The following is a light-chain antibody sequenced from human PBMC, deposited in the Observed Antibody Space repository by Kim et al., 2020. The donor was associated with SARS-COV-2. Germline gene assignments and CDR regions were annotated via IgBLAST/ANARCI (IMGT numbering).Light chain of an antibody. CDR2: AAS. Sequence: SPGERSTLPSRASHSATNNNVAWYQHKPGQPPRFLIYAASRRATGIPDRFSGSGSGTDFTLTISRLESEDFAVYYCQQYVTSLVTFGGGTKVDIK. CDR1: HSATNNN. CDR3: QQYVTSLVT. V-gene: IGKV3-20*01. J-gene: IGKJ4*01.